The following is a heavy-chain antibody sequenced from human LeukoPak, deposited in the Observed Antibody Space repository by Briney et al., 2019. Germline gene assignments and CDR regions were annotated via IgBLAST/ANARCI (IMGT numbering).Heavy chain of an antibody. CDR1: GYSISSGYY. D-gene: IGHD3-3*01. J-gene: IGHJ4*02. CDR3: AGTFGVVIVPDY. V-gene: IGHV4-38-2*01. Sequence: SETLSLTCGVSGYSISSGYYWGWLRHPPGKGLEWVGSIYHSGSTYYNPSLKSRVTISVDTSKNQFSLKLSSVTAADTAVYYCAGTFGVVIVPDYWGQGTLVTVSS. CDR2: IYHSGST.